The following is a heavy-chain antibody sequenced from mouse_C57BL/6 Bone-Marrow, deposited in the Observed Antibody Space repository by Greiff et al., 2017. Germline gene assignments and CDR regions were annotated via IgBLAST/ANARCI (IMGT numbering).Heavy chain of an antibody. V-gene: IGHV1-64*01. D-gene: IGHD2-5*01. CDR1: GYTFTSYW. CDR3: ARYSNFYYAMDY. Sequence: VQLQQPGAELVKPGASVKLSCKASGYTFTSYWMHWVKQRPGQGLEWIGMIHPNSGSTNYNEKFKSKAILTVDKSSSTAYMQLSSLTSEDSAVYYCARYSNFYYAMDYWGQGTSVTVSS. CDR2: IHPNSGST. J-gene: IGHJ4*01.